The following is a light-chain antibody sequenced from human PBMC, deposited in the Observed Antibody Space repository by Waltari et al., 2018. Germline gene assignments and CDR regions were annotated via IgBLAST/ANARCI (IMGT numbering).Light chain of an antibody. CDR2: KND. V-gene: IGLV1-47*01. Sequence: QSVLPQPPPASGTPGQRVTISCSGRISNTGRNHAYWYQHLPGTAPKHLIYKNDQRPSGVPDRFSGSKSGTSASLAISGLRSEDEADYYCAGWDDGLSAWVFGGGTKLTVL. CDR3: AGWDDGLSAWV. J-gene: IGLJ3*02. CDR1: ISNTGRNH.